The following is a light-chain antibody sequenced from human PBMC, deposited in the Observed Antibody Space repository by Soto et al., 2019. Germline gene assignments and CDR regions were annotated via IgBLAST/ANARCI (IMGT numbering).Light chain of an antibody. CDR3: QQYGSSPTWT. CDR1: QSVSSNY. V-gene: IGKV3-20*01. CDR2: GAS. Sequence: EIVLTQSPATLSVSPGERATLSCRASQSVSSNYLAWYQQKPGQAPRLPIYGASTRATGIPDRFSGSGSGTDFTLTISRLEPEDSAVYYCQQYGSSPTWTVGQGTKVDIK. J-gene: IGKJ1*01.